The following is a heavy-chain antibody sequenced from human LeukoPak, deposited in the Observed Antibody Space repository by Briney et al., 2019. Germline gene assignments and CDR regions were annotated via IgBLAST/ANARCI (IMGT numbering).Heavy chain of an antibody. Sequence: PSETLSLTCTVSGGSISSYYWSWIRQPPGKGLEWIGYIYYSGSTNYNPSLKSRVTISVDTSKNQFSLELSSVTAADTAVYHCARSESPYYYGSGSYYMNYWGQGTLVTVSS. D-gene: IGHD3-10*01. CDR2: IYYSGST. CDR3: ARSESPYYYGSGSYYMNY. J-gene: IGHJ4*02. CDR1: GGSISSYY. V-gene: IGHV4-59*08.